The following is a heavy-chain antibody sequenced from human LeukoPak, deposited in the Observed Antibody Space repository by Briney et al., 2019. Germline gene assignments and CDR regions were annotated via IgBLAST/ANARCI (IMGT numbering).Heavy chain of an antibody. V-gene: IGHV4-59*01. CDR1: GGFISSYY. J-gene: IGHJ4*02. Sequence: PSETLSLTCTVSGGFISSYYRSWIRQPPGKGLEWIGYIYYSGSTNYNHSLKSPVTISVDTSKNQFSLKLSSVTAADTAVYYCARVQCSPTDVVCYDSSGYYPVYFDYWGQGTLVTVSS. CDR3: ARVQCSPTDVVCYDSSGYYPVYFDY. CDR2: IYYSGST. D-gene: IGHD3-22*01.